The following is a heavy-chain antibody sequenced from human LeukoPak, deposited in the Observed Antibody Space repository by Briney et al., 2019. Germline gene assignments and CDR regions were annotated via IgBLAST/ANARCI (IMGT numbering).Heavy chain of an antibody. CDR3: ARDSHPNLMNDFRSGYSTDYFDY. Sequence: ASVKVSCKASGYTFTSYGISWVRQAPGQGLEWMGWISAYNGNTNYAQKLQGRVTMTTDTSTSTAYMELRSLRSDDTAVYYCARDSHPNLMNDFRSGYSTDYFDYWGQGTLVTVSS. J-gene: IGHJ4*02. CDR2: ISAYNGNT. D-gene: IGHD3-3*01. V-gene: IGHV1-18*01. CDR1: GYTFTSYG.